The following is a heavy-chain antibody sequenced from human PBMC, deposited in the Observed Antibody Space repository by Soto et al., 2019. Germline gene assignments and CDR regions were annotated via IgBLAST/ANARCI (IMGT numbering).Heavy chain of an antibody. CDR1: GFTVSSNY. Sequence: GGSLRLSCAASGFTVSSNYMSWVRQAPGKGLGWVSVIYSGGSTYYADSVKGRFTISRDNSKNTLYLQMNSLRAEDTAVYYCARGSTVNYPLDYWGQGTLVTVSS. D-gene: IGHD4-17*01. CDR2: IYSGGST. V-gene: IGHV3-53*01. CDR3: ARGSTVNYPLDY. J-gene: IGHJ4*02.